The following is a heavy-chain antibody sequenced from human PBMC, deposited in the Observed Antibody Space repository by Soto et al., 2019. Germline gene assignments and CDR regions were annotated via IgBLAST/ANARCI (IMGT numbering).Heavy chain of an antibody. D-gene: IGHD3-10*01. CDR1: GFTFSSYS. V-gene: IGHV3-48*02. CDR2: ISSSSSTI. J-gene: IGHJ6*02. Sequence: PGGSLRLSCAASGFTFSSYSMNWVRQAPGKGLEWVSYISSSSSTIYYADSVKGRFTISRDNAKNSLYLQMNSLRDEDTAVYYCARDESYYYGSDVSLGMEVWGQGTTVTVSS. CDR3: ARDESYYYGSDVSLGMEV.